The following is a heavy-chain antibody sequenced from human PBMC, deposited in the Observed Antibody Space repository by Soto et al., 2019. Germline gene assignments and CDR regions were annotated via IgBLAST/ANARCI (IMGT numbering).Heavy chain of an antibody. CDR1: GFTFSSYG. Sequence: GGSLRLSCAASGFTFSSYGMHWVRQAPGKGLEWVAVISYDGSNKYYADSVKGRFTISRDNSKNTLYLQMNSLRAEDTAVYYCAKDPAAMVTLTFDYWGQGTLVTVSS. CDR3: AKDPAAMVTLTFDY. J-gene: IGHJ4*02. V-gene: IGHV3-30*18. D-gene: IGHD5-18*01. CDR2: ISYDGSNK.